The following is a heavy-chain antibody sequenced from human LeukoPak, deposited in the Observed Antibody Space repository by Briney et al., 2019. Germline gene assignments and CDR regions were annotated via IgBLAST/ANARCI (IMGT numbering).Heavy chain of an antibody. J-gene: IGHJ4*02. CDR1: GFTFSSYA. CDR3: ARGFSSSSGFDY. CDR2: ISYDGSNK. Sequence: GRSLRLSCAASGFTFSSYAMHWVRQAPGKGLEWVAVISYDGSNKYYADSVKGRFTISRDNAKNSLYLQMNSLRAEDTALYYCARGFSSSSGFDYWGQGTLVTISS. D-gene: IGHD6-13*01. V-gene: IGHV3-30*04.